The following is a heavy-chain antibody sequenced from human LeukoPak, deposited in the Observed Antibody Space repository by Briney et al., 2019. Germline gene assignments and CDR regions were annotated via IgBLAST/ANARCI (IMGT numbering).Heavy chain of an antibody. Sequence: ASVKVSCKASGYTFTSYGISWVRQAPGQGLEWMGWISAYNGNTNYAQKLQGRVTMTTDTSTSTAYMELRSLRSDDTAVYYCARVSLMGGTTVVTPFDYWGQGTLVTVSS. CDR1: GYTFTSYG. J-gene: IGHJ4*02. D-gene: IGHD4-23*01. CDR2: ISAYNGNT. V-gene: IGHV1-18*04. CDR3: ARVSLMGGTTVVTPFDY.